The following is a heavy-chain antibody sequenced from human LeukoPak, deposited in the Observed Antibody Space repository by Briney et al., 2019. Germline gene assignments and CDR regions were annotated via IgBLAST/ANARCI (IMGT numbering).Heavy chain of an antibody. CDR2: IYYSGST. V-gene: IGHV4-59*01. Sequence: PSETLSLTCTVSGGSISSYYWSWIRQPPGKGLEWTGYIYYSGSTNYNPSLKSRVTISVDTSKNQFSLKLSSVTAADTAVYYCARDSAGPFDYWGQGTLVTVSS. J-gene: IGHJ4*02. D-gene: IGHD1-26*01. CDR3: ARDSAGPFDY. CDR1: GGSISSYY.